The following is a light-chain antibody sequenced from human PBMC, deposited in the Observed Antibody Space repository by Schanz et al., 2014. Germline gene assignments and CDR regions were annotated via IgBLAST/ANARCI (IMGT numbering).Light chain of an antibody. CDR1: SSDVGGYNY. CDR2: DVS. CDR3: CSYAGSSTSWV. V-gene: IGLV2-14*01. J-gene: IGLJ3*02. Sequence: QSALTQPASVSGSPGQSITISCTGTSSDVGGYNYVSWYQQHPGKAPKLMLYDVSNRPSGVSNRFSGSKSGNTASLTISGLQAEDEAHYYCCSYAGSSTSWVFGGGTKLTVL.